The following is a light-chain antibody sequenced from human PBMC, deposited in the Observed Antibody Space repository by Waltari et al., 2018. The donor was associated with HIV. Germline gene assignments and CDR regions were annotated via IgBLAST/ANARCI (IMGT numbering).Light chain of an antibody. CDR2: DVT. V-gene: IGLV2-11*01. J-gene: IGLJ2*01. CDR3: CSYAGSDTLL. Sequence: QSALTQPRSVSGSPGQSVTISCTGTSSDVGRYYYVSWYLQHPGKAPTLMIYDVTKRPSGVPDRFSGSKSGNTASLTISGLQAEDDGDYYCCSYAGSDTLLFGGGTKLTVL. CDR1: SSDVGRYYY.